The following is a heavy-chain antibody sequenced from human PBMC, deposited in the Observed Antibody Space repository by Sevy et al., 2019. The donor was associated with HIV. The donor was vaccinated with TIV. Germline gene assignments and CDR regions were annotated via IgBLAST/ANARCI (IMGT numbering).Heavy chain of an antibody. CDR1: GFTFSSYW. Sequence: GGSLRLSCAASGFTFSSYWMSWVRQAPGKGLEWVANIRQDGSEKYYVDSVRGRFTISRDNAKNSLFLQLNSLRADDTAIYYCAKSYFGSGTNYGMDLWGRGTTVTVSS. CDR3: AKSYFGSGTNYGMDL. D-gene: IGHD3-10*01. V-gene: IGHV3-7*01. J-gene: IGHJ6*02. CDR2: IRQDGSEK.